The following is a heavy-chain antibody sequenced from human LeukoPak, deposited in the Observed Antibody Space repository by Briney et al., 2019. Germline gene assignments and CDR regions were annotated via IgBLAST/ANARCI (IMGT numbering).Heavy chain of an antibody. D-gene: IGHD2-2*02. CDR3: ARGNVRLDNLVVPAAILRNLWRPSNYYMDV. Sequence: GASGKLSGKAAGYTFTSYDINWVRQATGQGREWRGWMNPNSGNTGYAQKFQGRVTMTRNTYISTAYMELTSLRSDDTDVYYCARGNVRLDNLVVPAAILRNLWRPSNYYMDVWGKGTTVTVSS. CDR2: MNPNSGNT. V-gene: IGHV1-8*01. CDR1: GYTFTSYD. J-gene: IGHJ6*03.